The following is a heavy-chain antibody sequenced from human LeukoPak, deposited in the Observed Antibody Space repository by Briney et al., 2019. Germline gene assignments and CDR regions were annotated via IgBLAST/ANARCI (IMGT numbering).Heavy chain of an antibody. CDR1: GGSISSSSYH. Sequence: SETLSLTCTVSGGSISSSSYHWGWIRQPPGKGLEWIGTNNPSLKSRVTISVDTSKKQFSLKLTSVTAADAAVYYCARLGDYYDSSGYFDAFDIWGQGTVVAVFS. V-gene: IGHV4-39*01. D-gene: IGHD3-22*01. CDR3: ARLGDYYDSSGYFDAFDI. J-gene: IGHJ3*02.